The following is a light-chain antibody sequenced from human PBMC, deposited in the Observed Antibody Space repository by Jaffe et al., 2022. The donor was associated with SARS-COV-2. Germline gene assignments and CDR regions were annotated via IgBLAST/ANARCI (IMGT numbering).Light chain of an antibody. CDR2: DVN. CDR3: SSYTPSTTHV. Sequence: QSALTQPASVSGSPGQSITISCTGTSSDVGAYNYVSWYQQHPGKAPKLIIYDVNDRPSGVSNRFSGSKSGNTASLTISGLQAEDEADYYCSSYTPSTTHVFGGGTKLTVL. V-gene: IGLV2-14*01. CDR1: SSDVGAYNY. J-gene: IGLJ2*01.